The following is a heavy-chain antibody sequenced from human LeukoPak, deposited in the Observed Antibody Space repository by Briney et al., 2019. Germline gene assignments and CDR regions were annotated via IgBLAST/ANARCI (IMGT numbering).Heavy chain of an antibody. V-gene: IGHV1-2*02. CDR3: ARDIGQGSSWLYDY. CDR2: INPKSGGT. D-gene: IGHD6-13*01. J-gene: IGHJ4*02. Sequence: ASVKVSCKASGGTFSSYAISWVRQAPGQGLEWMGWINPKSGGTNYAQKFQGRVTMTRDTSITTAYMELSSLRSADTALYYCARDIGQGSSWLYDYWGQGTLVTVSS. CDR1: GGTFSSYA.